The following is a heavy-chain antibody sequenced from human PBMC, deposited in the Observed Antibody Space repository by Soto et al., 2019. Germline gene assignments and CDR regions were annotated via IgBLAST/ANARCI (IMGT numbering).Heavy chain of an antibody. J-gene: IGHJ6*02. CDR1: GFTFSSYA. Sequence: PGGSLRLSCAASGFTFSSYAMSWVRQAPGKGLEWVSVSGSGGIRHYADSVKGRFTISRDNSKNTLYLQMNSLRVEDTAVYYCARDQRTGKYYYYYYGMDVWGQGTTVTVSS. CDR2: SGSGGIR. CDR3: ARDQRTGKYYYYYYGMDV. D-gene: IGHD3-10*01. V-gene: IGHV3-23*01.